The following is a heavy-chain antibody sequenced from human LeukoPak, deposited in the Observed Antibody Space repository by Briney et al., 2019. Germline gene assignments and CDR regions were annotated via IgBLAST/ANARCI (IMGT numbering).Heavy chain of an antibody. D-gene: IGHD6-13*01. Sequence: PGGSLRLSCTASGFTFGDYAMSWVRQAPGKGLEWVGFIRSKAYGGTTEYAASVKGRFTISRDDYKSIAYLQMNSLKTEDTAVYYCSSSWHSLTDGPWGQGTLVTVSS. J-gene: IGHJ5*02. CDR1: GFTFGDYA. CDR3: SSSWHSLTDGP. V-gene: IGHV3-49*04. CDR2: IRSKAYGGTT.